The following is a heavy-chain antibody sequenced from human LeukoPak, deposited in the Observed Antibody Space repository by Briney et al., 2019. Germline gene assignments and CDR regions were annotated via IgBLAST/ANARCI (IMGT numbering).Heavy chain of an antibody. CDR3: AKDYASDMATAPFDY. V-gene: IGHV3-23*01. CDR1: GFTFSSYA. CDR2: ISGSGGST. Sequence: PGGSLRLSCAASGFTFSSYAMSWVRQAPGKGLEWVSVISGSGGSTYYADSEKGRFTISRDNSKNTLYLQMNSLRAEDTAVYYCAKDYASDMATAPFDYWGQGTLVTVSS. J-gene: IGHJ4*02. D-gene: IGHD5-24*01.